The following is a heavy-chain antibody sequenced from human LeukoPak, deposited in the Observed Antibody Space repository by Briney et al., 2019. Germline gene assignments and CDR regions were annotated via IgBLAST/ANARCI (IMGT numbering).Heavy chain of an antibody. V-gene: IGHV3-23*01. CDR3: AKRGGYSYGHFDY. Sequence: GGSLRLSCAASGFTFSSYAMSWVRQAPGKGLEWVSYISGSGGSTYYADSVKGRFTISRDNSQNMVYLQMDSLRAEDTAVYYCAKRGGYSYGHFDYWGQGTLVTVSS. D-gene: IGHD5-18*01. J-gene: IGHJ4*02. CDR1: GFTFSSYA. CDR2: ISGSGGST.